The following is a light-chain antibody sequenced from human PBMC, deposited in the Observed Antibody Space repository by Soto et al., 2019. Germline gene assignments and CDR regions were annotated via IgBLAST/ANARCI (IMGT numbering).Light chain of an antibody. CDR2: AAD. V-gene: IGKV1-39*01. CDR1: QSISTY. CDR3: QQGYTSAIT. J-gene: IGKJ5*01. Sequence: DIQMTQSPSSLSASVGDRVTITCRASQSISTYLNWYQQKPGKAPKILIYAADTLQSGVPSRFSGTGSGTDFLLTISRLQPEDFATYYCQQGYTSAITFGQGTRLET.